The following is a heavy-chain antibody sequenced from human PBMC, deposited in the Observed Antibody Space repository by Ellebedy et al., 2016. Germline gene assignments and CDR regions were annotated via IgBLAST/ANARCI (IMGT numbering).Heavy chain of an antibody. CDR3: AKDRGYNAGFMDV. CDR2: ISY. D-gene: IGHD5-24*01. J-gene: IGHJ6*03. V-gene: IGHV3-30*18. Sequence: GESLKISCAASGFTFSSHGMHWVRQAPGKGLEWVALISYADSVKGRFTISRDNSKNTLYLQVNSLRAEDTAVYYCAKDRGYNAGFMDVWGKGTTVTVS. CDR1: GFTFSSHG.